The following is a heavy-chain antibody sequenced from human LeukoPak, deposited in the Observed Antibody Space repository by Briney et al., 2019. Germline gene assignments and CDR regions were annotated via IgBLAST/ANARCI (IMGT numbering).Heavy chain of an antibody. Sequence: SQTLSLTCAISGDSVSSNSAAWIWIRQSPSRGLEWLGRTYYMSKWYNDYAVSGKSRITINPDTSKNQSSLQLNSVTPEDTAVYYCAREGLYYDSSGYPMTYYFDYWGQGTLVTVSS. J-gene: IGHJ4*02. CDR2: TYYMSKWYN. CDR3: AREGLYYDSSGYPMTYYFDY. V-gene: IGHV6-1*01. CDR1: GDSVSSNSAA. D-gene: IGHD3-22*01.